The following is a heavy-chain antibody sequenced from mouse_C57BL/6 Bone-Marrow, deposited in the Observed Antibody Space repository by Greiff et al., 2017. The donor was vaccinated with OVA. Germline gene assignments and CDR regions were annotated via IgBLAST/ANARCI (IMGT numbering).Heavy chain of an antibody. V-gene: IGHV1-64*01. CDR2: IHPNSGST. CDR1: GYTFTSYW. D-gene: IGHD1-1*01. J-gene: IGHJ4*01. CDR3: ARNGLYYGSSYDAMDY. Sequence: QVQLKQSGAELVKPGASVKLSCKASGYTFTSYWMHWVKQRPGQGLEWIGMIHPNSGSTNYNEKFKSKATLTVDKSSSTAYMQLSSLTSEDSAVYYCARNGLYYGSSYDAMDYWGQGTSVTVSS.